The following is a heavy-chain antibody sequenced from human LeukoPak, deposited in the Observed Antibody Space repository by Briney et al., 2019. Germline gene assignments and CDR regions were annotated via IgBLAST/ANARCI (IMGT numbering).Heavy chain of an antibody. Sequence: ASVKVSCKASGYTFTSYGISWVRQAPGQGLEWMGWINPNSGGTNYAQKFQGRVTMTRDTSISTAYMELSRLRSDDTAVYYCARDQGYCSSTSCYTYYYYGMDVWGQGTTVTVSS. CDR1: GYTFTSYG. CDR2: INPNSGGT. J-gene: IGHJ6*02. CDR3: ARDQGYCSSTSCYTYYYYGMDV. V-gene: IGHV1-2*02. D-gene: IGHD2-2*02.